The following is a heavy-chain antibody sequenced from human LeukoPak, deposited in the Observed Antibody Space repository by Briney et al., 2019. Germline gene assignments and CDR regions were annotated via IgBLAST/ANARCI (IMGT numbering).Heavy chain of an antibody. CDR2: ISSNSSTI. CDR1: GFTFSTYI. V-gene: IGHV3-48*04. Sequence: GGSLRLSCTASGFTFSTYIMNWVRQAPGKGLEWISYISSNSSTIYYADSVKGRFTISRDNAKNSLHLQMNSLRAEDTAVYYCARGVDYYGVWGQGTLVTVSS. D-gene: IGHD3-10*01. J-gene: IGHJ4*02. CDR3: ARGVDYYGV.